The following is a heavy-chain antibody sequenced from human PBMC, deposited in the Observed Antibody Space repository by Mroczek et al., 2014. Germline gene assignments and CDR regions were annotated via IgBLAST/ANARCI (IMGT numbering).Heavy chain of an antibody. CDR1: GFTFSSYA. J-gene: IGHJ4*02. V-gene: IGHV3-30-3*01. CDR2: ISYDGSNK. CDR3: ARAMQQLVQGENYDY. Sequence: VQLVQSGGGVVQPGRSLRLSCAASGFTFSSYAMHWVRQAPGKGLEWVAVISYDGSNKYYADSVKGRFTISRDNSKNTLYLQMNSLRAEDTAVYYCARAMQQLVQGENYDYWGQGTLVTVSS. D-gene: IGHD6-13*01.